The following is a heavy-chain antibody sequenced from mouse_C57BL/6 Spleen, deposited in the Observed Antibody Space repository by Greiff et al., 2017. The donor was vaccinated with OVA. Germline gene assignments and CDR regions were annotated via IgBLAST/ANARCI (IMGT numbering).Heavy chain of an antibody. CDR2: ISGGGGNT. D-gene: IGHD2-1*01. CDR3: ARLYYGNSYFDY. Sequence: EVQGVESGGGLVKPGGSLKLSCAASGFTFSSYTMSWVRQTPEKRLEWVATISGGGGNTYYPDSVKGRFTISRDNAKNTLYLQMSSLRSEDTALYYCARLYYGNSYFDYWGQGTTLTVSS. J-gene: IGHJ2*01. V-gene: IGHV5-9*01. CDR1: GFTFSSYT.